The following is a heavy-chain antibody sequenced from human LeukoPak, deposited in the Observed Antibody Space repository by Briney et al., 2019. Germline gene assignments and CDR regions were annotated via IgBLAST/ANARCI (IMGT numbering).Heavy chain of an antibody. CDR2: ISSSGSTI. J-gene: IGHJ6*02. CDR1: GFTFSSYE. Sequence: PGGSLRLSCAASGFTFSSYEMNWVRQAPGKGLEWVSYISSSGSTIYYADSVKGRFTISRDNAKNSLYLQMNSLRAEGTAVYYCARFHDYSNYGRYYYYGMDVWGQGTTVTVSS. CDR3: ARFHDYSNYGRYYYYGMDV. V-gene: IGHV3-48*03. D-gene: IGHD4-11*01.